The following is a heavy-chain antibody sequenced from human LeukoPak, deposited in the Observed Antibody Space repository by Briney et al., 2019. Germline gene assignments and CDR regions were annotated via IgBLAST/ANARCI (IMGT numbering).Heavy chain of an antibody. Sequence: GGSLRLSCAASGFTFSSYSMNWVRQAPGKGLEWVSSISSSSSYIYYADSVKGRFTISRENAKNTLYLQMNSLRAGDTALYYCARLYNWSEGFDYWGQGTLVTVSS. CDR1: GFTFSSYS. J-gene: IGHJ4*02. V-gene: IGHV3-21*04. D-gene: IGHD1-20*01. CDR3: ARLYNWSEGFDY. CDR2: ISSSSSYI.